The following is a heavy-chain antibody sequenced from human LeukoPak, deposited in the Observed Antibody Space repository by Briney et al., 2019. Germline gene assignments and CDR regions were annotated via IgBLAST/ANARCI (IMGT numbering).Heavy chain of an antibody. V-gene: IGHV3-30*02. J-gene: IGHJ3*02. CDR3: AKERQARRVIVVVVAAILAPLDI. Sequence: GESLRLSCAASGFTFSSYDLHWVRQAPGKGLEWVAFIRYDGSNKYYADSVKGRFTISRDNSKNALYLQMNSLRAEDTAVYYCAKERQARRVIVVVVAAILAPLDIWGQGTMVTVSS. CDR1: GFTFSSYD. CDR2: IRYDGSNK. D-gene: IGHD2-15*01.